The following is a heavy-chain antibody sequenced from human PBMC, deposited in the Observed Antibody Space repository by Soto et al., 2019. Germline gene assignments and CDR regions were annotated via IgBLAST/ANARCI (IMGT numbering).Heavy chain of an antibody. CDR3: AREADPYGGSGYYYYYYYGMDV. Sequence: SVKVSCKASGGTFSSYAISWVQQAPGQGLEWMGGIIPIFGTANYAQKFQGRVTITADESTSTAYMELSSLRSEDTAVYYCAREADPYGGSGYYYYYYYGMDVWGQGTTVTVSS. D-gene: IGHD3-22*01. CDR2: IIPIFGTA. CDR1: GGTFSSYA. J-gene: IGHJ6*02. V-gene: IGHV1-69*13.